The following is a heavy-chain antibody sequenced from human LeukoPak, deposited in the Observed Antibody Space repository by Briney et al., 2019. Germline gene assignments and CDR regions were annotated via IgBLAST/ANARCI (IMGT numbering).Heavy chain of an antibody. Sequence: SETLSLTCTVSGGSISSYYWSWIRQPPGKGLEWIGYIYYSGSTNYNPSLQSRVTISVDTSTTQFSLKLSSVTAADTAVYYCASIPGIAAAEHYWGQGTLVTVSS. CDR1: GGSISSYY. V-gene: IGHV4-59*08. D-gene: IGHD6-13*01. J-gene: IGHJ4*02. CDR3: ASIPGIAAAEHY. CDR2: IYYSGST.